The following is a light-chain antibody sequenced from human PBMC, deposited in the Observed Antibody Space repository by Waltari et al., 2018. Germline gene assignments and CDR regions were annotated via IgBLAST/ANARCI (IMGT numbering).Light chain of an antibody. CDR2: GKN. CDR1: SLRDYY. J-gene: IGLJ3*02. CDR3: YSRDTSGNRL. Sequence: SSELTQDPAVSVALGQTVRIRCQGDSLRDYYASWYQQKPGQAPRLVIYGKNNRPSGIPDRFVCSSSGTTASLTITGTQAEDEADYYCYSRDTSGNRLFGGGTKLTVL. V-gene: IGLV3-19*01.